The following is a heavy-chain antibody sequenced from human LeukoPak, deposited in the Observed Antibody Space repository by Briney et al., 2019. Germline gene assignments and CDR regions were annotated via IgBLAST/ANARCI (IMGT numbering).Heavy chain of an antibody. CDR1: GFTFSSYW. Sequence: PGGSLRLSCAASGFTFSSYWMHWVRQAPGKGLVWVSRINSDGSSTSYADSVKGRFAISRDNAKNTLYLQMNSLRAEDTAVYYCAREGSYSSSPIDYWGQGTLVTVSS. V-gene: IGHV3-74*01. CDR2: INSDGSST. D-gene: IGHD6-13*01. CDR3: AREGSYSSSPIDY. J-gene: IGHJ4*02.